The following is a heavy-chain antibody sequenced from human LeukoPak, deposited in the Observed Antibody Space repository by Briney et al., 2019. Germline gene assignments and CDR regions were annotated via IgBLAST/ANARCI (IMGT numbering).Heavy chain of an antibody. CDR2: INHSGST. D-gene: IGHD5-12*01. Sequence: SETLSLTCAVYGGSFSGDYWSWIRQPPGKGLEWIGEINHSGSTNYNPSLKSRVTISVDTSKNQFSLKLSSVTAADTAVYYCARGKWLRSSFDYWGQGTLVTVSS. J-gene: IGHJ4*02. CDR3: ARGKWLRSSFDY. V-gene: IGHV4-34*01. CDR1: GGSFSGDY.